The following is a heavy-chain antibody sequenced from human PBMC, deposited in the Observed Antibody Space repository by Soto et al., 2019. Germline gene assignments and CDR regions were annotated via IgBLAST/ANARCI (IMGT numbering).Heavy chain of an antibody. CDR3: ARDIAAAGTRGWFDP. V-gene: IGHV1-69*13. Sequence: QVQLVQSGAEVKKPGASVKVSCKASGGTFSSYAISWVRQAPGQGLEWMGGIIPIFGTANYAQKFQGRVTITADKSTSTAYMELSSLRSEDTAVYYCARDIAAAGTRGWFDPWGQGTLVTVSS. J-gene: IGHJ5*02. D-gene: IGHD6-13*01. CDR1: GGTFSSYA. CDR2: IIPIFGTA.